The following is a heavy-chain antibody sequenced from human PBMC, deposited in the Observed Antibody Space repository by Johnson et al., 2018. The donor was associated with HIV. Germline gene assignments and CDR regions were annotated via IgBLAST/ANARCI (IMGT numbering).Heavy chain of an antibody. CDR3: AKDNGIAGTSGDAFDI. V-gene: IGHV3-7*03. CDR1: GFSFSSYW. D-gene: IGHD6-13*01. Sequence: VQLVESGGGLVQPGGSLRLSCAASGFSFSSYWMSWVRQAPGKGLEWVANTKQDGSEKYYVDSVKGRFTTSRDNAKNSLYLQVKSLGAEDTALYLCAKDNGIAGTSGDAFDIWGQGTMVTVSS. J-gene: IGHJ3*02. CDR2: TKQDGSEK.